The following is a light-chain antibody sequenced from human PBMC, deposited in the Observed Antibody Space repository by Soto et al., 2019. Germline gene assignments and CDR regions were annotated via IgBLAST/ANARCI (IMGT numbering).Light chain of an antibody. CDR1: QTIRSNY. V-gene: IGKV3-20*01. CDR3: QQYGSSPWT. CDR2: GAS. Sequence: ETVLTQSPGTLSLSPGERATLSCRASQTIRSNYLACYRQTPAQAPRLLIYGASNRATGIADRFSGSGSGTDFTLIISRLEPEDFALYYCQQYGSSPWTFGQGTKVEIK. J-gene: IGKJ1*01.